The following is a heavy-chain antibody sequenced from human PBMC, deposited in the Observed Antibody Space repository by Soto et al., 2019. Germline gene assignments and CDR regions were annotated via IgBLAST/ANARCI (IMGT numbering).Heavy chain of an antibody. J-gene: IGHJ4*02. D-gene: IGHD2-2*01. CDR1: GFTFKLFG. CDR3: AQDGSTYHMGS. V-gene: IGHV3-23*01. Sequence: GGSLILSCACPGFTFKLFGVSWGRQAPGQGLEWVSPTSDSVYHTYYADSVRCRVTVSRDNSKQMVFLQMNCLRSEDPALYYCAQDGSTYHMGSWRQG. CDR2: TSDSVYHT.